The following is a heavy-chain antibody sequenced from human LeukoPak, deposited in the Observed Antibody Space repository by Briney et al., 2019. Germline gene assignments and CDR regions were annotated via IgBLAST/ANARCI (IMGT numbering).Heavy chain of an antibody. CDR2: IYSGGNT. D-gene: IGHD5-24*01. CDR1: GFTVSSNY. J-gene: IGHJ4*02. V-gene: IGHV3-66*01. CDR3: AKWLRVATTYFDY. Sequence: PGGSLRLSCAASGFTVSSNYMSWVRQAPGKGLEWVSVIYSGGNTYYGDSVKGRFTISRDNSKNTLYLQMNSLGAEDTAVYYCAKWLRVATTYFDYWGQGTLVTVSS.